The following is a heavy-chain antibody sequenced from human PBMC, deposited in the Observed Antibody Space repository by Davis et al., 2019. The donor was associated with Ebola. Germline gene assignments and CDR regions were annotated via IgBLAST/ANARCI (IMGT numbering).Heavy chain of an antibody. CDR1: GGSISSGGYY. V-gene: IGHV4-31*03. Sequence: SETLSLTCTVSGGSISSGGYYWSWIRQHPGKGLEWIGYIYYSGSTYYNPSLKSRVTISVDTSKNQFSLKLSSVTAADTAVYYCARIGDRYYYYYYGMDVWGQGTTVTVSS. CDR3: ARIGDRYYYYYYGMDV. CDR2: IYYSGST. J-gene: IGHJ6*02. D-gene: IGHD3-10*01.